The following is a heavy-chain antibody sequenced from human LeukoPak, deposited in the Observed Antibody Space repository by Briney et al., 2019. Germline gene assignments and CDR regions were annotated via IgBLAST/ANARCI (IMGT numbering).Heavy chain of an antibody. Sequence: GGSLRLSCAASGFTFSSYEMNWVRRAPGKGLEWVSYISSSGSTIYYADSVKGRFTISRDNAKNSLYLQMNILRAEDTAVYYCAELGITMIGGVWGKGTTVTISS. CDR3: AELGITMIGGV. J-gene: IGHJ6*04. CDR1: GFTFSSYE. V-gene: IGHV3-48*03. CDR2: ISSSGSTI. D-gene: IGHD3-10*02.